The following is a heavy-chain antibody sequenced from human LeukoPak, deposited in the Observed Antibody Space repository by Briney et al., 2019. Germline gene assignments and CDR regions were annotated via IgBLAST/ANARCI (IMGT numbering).Heavy chain of an antibody. CDR2: MNPNSGNT. D-gene: IGHD5-18*01. CDR1: GYTFTSYD. J-gene: IGHJ6*02. V-gene: IGHV1-8*01. Sequence: ASVKVSCKASGYTFTSYDINWVRQDTDQEHEWMGWMNPNSGNTGYAQKFQGRVTMTRNTSISTAYMELSSLRSEDTAVYYCASGYSYGNYYYYGMDVWGQGTTVTVSS. CDR3: ASGYSYGNYYYYGMDV.